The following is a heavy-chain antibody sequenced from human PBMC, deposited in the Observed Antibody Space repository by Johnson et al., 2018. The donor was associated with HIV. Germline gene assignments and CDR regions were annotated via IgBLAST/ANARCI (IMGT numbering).Heavy chain of an antibody. V-gene: IGHV3-11*04. CDR1: GFTFGDYY. Sequence: QVQLVESGGGLVKPGGSLRLSCAASGFTFGDYYMTWIRQAPGKGPEWVSGFSGGGGSTYYADSVKGRFTISRDNSKNTLYLQMNSLRAEDTAVYYCARGEMATNPRVVAFDIWGQGTMVTVSS. CDR3: ARGEMATNPRVVAFDI. CDR2: FSGGGGST. D-gene: IGHD5-24*01. J-gene: IGHJ3*02.